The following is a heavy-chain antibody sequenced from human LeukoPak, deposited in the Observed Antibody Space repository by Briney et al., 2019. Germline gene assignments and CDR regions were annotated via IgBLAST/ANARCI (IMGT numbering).Heavy chain of an antibody. V-gene: IGHV3-53*01. Sequence: PGGSLRLSCAASGFTVSSNYMSWVRQAPGKGLEWVSVIYSGGSTYYADSVKGRFTISRDNSKNTLYLQMNSLRAEDTAVYYCALQTSGIAAAGTRGYWGQGTLVTVSS. D-gene: IGHD6-13*01. CDR1: GFTVSSNY. CDR2: IYSGGST. J-gene: IGHJ4*02. CDR3: ALQTSGIAAAGTRGY.